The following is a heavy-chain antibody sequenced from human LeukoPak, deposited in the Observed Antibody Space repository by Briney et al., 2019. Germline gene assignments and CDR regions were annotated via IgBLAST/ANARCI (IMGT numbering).Heavy chain of an antibody. V-gene: IGHV1-2*02. CDR2: INPNNGNT. CDR3: AKSGYQSEIDY. Sequence: ASVKASCKASGYTFTYHYIHLVRQAPGQGLEWMGIINPNNGNTNYAQQFQGRVTMTRDTSISTAYMELSRLRSDDTAVYYCAKSGYQSEIDYWGQGTLVTVSS. D-gene: IGHD3-3*01. J-gene: IGHJ4*02. CDR1: GYTFTYHY.